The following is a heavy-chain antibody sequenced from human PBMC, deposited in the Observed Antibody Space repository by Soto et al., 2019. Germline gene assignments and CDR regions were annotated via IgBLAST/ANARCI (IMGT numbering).Heavy chain of an antibody. J-gene: IGHJ6*03. CDR2: ISNNGAHT. CDR3: ARRGYGSRWPNVYMDV. D-gene: IGHD6-13*01. Sequence: EAQLVESGGGLVQPGGSLRLSCAASGFTFSNYEMHWVRQAPGKGLEYVSGISNNGAHTDYAKSVKGRFTISGDNSEYTLYLQMGSLRAEDMALYYCARRGYGSRWPNVYMDVWGKGTTVTVSS. V-gene: IGHV3-64*01. CDR1: GFTFSNYE.